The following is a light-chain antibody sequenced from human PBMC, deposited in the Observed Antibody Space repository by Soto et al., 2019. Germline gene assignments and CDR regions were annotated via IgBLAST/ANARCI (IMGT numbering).Light chain of an antibody. CDR3: VLFLGTGIYDV. J-gene: IGLJ1*01. V-gene: IGLV8-61*01. CDR1: SGSVSTAYY. CDR2: NTN. Sequence: QTVVTQEPSFSVSPGGTVTLTCGLTSGSVSTAYYPSWYQQTPGQAPRTLIYNTNTRSSGVPDRFSGSILGNKAALTITGAQADDESDYYCVLFLGTGIYDVFGTGTKLTVL.